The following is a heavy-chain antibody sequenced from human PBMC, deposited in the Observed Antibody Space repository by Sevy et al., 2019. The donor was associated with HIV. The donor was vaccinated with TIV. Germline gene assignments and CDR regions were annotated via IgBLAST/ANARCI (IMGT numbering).Heavy chain of an antibody. V-gene: IGHV3-23*01. Sequence: GGSLRLSCAASGFTFSSYAMSWVRQAPGKGLEWVSAISGSGGSTYYADSVKGRFTISRDNSKNTLYLQMNSLRAEDTAVYYCAKAGGYSGYGALDAFDIWGQGTMVTVSS. CDR2: ISGSGGST. D-gene: IGHD5-12*01. CDR1: GFTFSSYA. CDR3: AKAGGYSGYGALDAFDI. J-gene: IGHJ3*02.